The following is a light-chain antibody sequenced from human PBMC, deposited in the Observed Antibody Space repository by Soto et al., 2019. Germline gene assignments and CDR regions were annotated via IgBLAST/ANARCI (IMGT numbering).Light chain of an antibody. V-gene: IGLV2-11*01. CDR1: SSDVGGYSY. CDR2: DVS. Sequence: QSVLAQPRSVSGSPGQSVTISCTGTSSDVGGYSYVSWYQQHPGKAPKVMIYDVSKRPSGVPDRFSGSKSGNTASLTISGLQAEDEADYYCSSYISSSTFVVFGGGTKLTVL. J-gene: IGLJ2*01. CDR3: SSYISSSTFVV.